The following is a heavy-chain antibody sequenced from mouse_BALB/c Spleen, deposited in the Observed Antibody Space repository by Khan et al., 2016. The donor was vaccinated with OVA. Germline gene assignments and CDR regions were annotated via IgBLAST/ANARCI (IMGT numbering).Heavy chain of an antibody. CDR3: ARETSDWCFDV. CDR1: GYTFTNYR. D-gene: IGHD1-3*01. V-gene: IGHV9-1*02. CDR2: INTYTGEP. Sequence: QIQLVQSGPELKKPGETVKISCKASGYTFTNYRMNWMKQAPGKGLKWMGWINTYTGEPTYEDNLKGRFAFSLETTASAAYLQINSLKNEDMATYFCARETSDWCFDVWGAGTTVTVSS. J-gene: IGHJ1*01.